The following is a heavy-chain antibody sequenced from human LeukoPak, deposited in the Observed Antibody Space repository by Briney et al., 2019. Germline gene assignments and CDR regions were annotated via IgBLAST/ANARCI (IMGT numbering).Heavy chain of an antibody. CDR3: ARDFIAAAGDDY. CDR2: IWYDGSNK. D-gene: IGHD6-13*01. Sequence: GGSLRLSCAASGFTFSSYGMHWVRQAPGKGLEWVAVIWYDGSNKYYADSVKGRFTISRDNSKNTLYLQMNSLRAEDTAVYYCARDFIAAAGDDYWGQGTLVTVSS. V-gene: IGHV3-33*01. CDR1: GFTFSSYG. J-gene: IGHJ4*02.